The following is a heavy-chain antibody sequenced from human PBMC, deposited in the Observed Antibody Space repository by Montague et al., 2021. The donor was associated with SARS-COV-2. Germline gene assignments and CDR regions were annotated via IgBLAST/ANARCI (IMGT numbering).Heavy chain of an antibody. V-gene: IGHV4-39*01. Sequence: SETRSLTCTVTGGPISGSSDYWGWIRQSPGKGLEWIESVDYSGNTYYSPSLKSRLTISVDTSKNQFSLKLNSVTAADTALYYCARREYSYGWGDWGQGTLVTVSS. CDR1: GGPISGSSDY. CDR3: ARREYSYGWGD. CDR2: VDYSGNT. D-gene: IGHD5-18*01. J-gene: IGHJ4*02.